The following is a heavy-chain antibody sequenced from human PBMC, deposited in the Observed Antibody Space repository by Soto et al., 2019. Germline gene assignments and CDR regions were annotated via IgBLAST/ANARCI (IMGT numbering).Heavy chain of an antibody. CDR2: IYYSGST. D-gene: IGHD1-1*01. CDR3: ASLRWNISAGMYYFGL. CDR1: GDSVSSGGHY. Sequence: QLQLQESGPGLVKPSETLSLTCFVSGDSVSSGGHYWGWIRQPPGKGLEWIGTIYYSGSTYYNPSLKSRVTIAVDTPKKHFSLKPSPVTDADTAEYHCASLRWNISAGMYYFGLWGQGTLVTVSS. J-gene: IGHJ4*02. V-gene: IGHV4-39*01.